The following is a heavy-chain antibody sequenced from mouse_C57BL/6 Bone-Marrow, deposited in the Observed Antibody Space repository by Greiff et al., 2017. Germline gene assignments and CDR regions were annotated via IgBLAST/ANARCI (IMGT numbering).Heavy chain of an antibody. V-gene: IGHV1-72*01. CDR2: IDPNSGGT. CDR3: ARIDYYGNSCAMDD. CDR1: GYTFTSYW. D-gene: IGHD1-1*01. Sequence: VQLQQPGAELVKPGASVTLSCKASGYTFTSYWMHWVKQRPGRGLEWIGRIDPNSGGTKYNEKFKSKARLTVIKPSNTAYMQLSSLTSVCSAVYYSARIDYYGNSCAMDDWGQGTSVTVSS. J-gene: IGHJ4*01.